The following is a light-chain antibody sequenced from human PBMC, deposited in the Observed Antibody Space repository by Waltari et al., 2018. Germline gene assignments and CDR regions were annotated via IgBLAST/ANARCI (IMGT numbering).Light chain of an antibody. V-gene: IGKV3-20*01. CDR1: QTVRTTY. J-gene: IGKJ4*01. CDR3: QQYDISPLT. CDR2: GAS. Sequence: EIVLTQSPGTLSLSPGERATLSCRASQTVRTTYLAWYQQKPGQAPTLLLYGASSRATGIPDRFSGSGSWTDFSLTISSLEPEDFAVYYCQQYDISPLTFGGGTKVEIK.